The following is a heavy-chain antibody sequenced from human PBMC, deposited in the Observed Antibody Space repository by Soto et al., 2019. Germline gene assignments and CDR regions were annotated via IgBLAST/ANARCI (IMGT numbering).Heavy chain of an antibody. J-gene: IGHJ4*02. CDR3: ARDRGRAVAGLDY. CDR1: GFTFSSYW. D-gene: IGHD6-19*01. CDR2: IKQDGSEK. Sequence: EVQLVESGGGLVQPGGSLRLSCAASGFTFSSYWMSWVRQAPGKGLEWVANIKQDGSEKYYVDSVKGRFTISRDNAKNSLYLQMNSLRAEDTAVYYCARDRGRAVAGLDYWGQGTLVTVSS. V-gene: IGHV3-7*01.